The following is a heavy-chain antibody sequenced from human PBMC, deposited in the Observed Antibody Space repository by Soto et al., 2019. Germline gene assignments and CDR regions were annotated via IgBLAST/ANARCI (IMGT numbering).Heavy chain of an antibody. CDR1: GFTFSGSA. Sequence: PGGSLRLSCAASGFTFSGSAMHWVRQASGKGLEWVGRIRSKANSYATAYAASVKGRFTISRDDSKNTAYLQMNSLKTEDTAVYSCTTHSPTMLPSDSYWAHGTLVTVAS. CDR3: TTHSPTMLPSDSY. CDR2: IRSKANSYAT. J-gene: IGHJ4*01. D-gene: IGHD3-16*01. V-gene: IGHV3-73*01.